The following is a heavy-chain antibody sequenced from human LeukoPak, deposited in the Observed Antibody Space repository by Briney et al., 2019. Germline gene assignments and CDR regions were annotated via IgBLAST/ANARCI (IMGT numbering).Heavy chain of an antibody. Sequence: SETLSLTCTVSGGSISSSSYYWGWIRQPPGKGLEWIGSIYYSGSTNYNPSLKSRVTISVDTSKNQFSLKLSSVTAADTAVYYCARLITGTAFDSWGQGTLVTVSS. CDR1: GGSISSSSYY. V-gene: IGHV4-39*01. J-gene: IGHJ4*02. CDR2: IYYSGST. D-gene: IGHD1-20*01. CDR3: ARLITGTAFDS.